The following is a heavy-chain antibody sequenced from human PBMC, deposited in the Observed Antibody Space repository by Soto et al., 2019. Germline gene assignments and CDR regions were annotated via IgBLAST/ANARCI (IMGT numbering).Heavy chain of an antibody. CDR2: TFYSGST. V-gene: IGHV4-31*03. D-gene: IGHD1-26*01. J-gene: IGHJ4*02. Sequence: QVQLQESGPGLVKPSQTLSLTCTVSGGSISSTGYFWTWIRQHPGKGLEWIGYTFYSGSTFHNPSLKGRVTISVDTSKNQFSLELSSVTATDTAVYYCAREAGSGDYFDYWGQGTLVTVSS. CDR3: AREAGSGDYFDY. CDR1: GGSISSTGYF.